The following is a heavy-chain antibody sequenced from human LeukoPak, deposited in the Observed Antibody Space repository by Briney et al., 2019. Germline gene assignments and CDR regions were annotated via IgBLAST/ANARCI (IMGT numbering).Heavy chain of an antibody. V-gene: IGHV3-30*02. Sequence: GGSLRLSCAASDFTFSIYGMHWVRQAPGKGLEWVAFIRYDSTDKFYADSVKGRFTISRDNSKNTLYLQMNSLRAEDTAVYYCAKVGGTGGYDDKLDYWGQGTLVTVSS. CDR1: DFTFSIYG. CDR2: IRYDSTDK. CDR3: AKVGGTGGYDDKLDY. D-gene: IGHD5-12*01. J-gene: IGHJ4*02.